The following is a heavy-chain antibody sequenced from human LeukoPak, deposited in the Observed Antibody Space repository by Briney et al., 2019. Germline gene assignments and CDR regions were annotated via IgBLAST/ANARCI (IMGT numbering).Heavy chain of an antibody. CDR1: GYTFTTYG. CDR3: ARHGNFDH. Sequence: GASVKVSCKAFGYTFTTYGDSWVRQAPGQGLEWMGWISTYDGDTKYPQKLQGRVTMTTDTSTSTAYMELRSLRSDDTAVYYCARHGNFDHWGQGTLVTVSS. V-gene: IGHV1-18*01. J-gene: IGHJ4*02. CDR2: ISTYDGDT.